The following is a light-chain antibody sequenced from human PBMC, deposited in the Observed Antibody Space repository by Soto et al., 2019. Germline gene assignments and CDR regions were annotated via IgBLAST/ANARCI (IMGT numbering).Light chain of an antibody. CDR3: CSHAGSYTYV. J-gene: IGLJ1*01. CDR2: DVT. Sequence: QSVLTQPRSVSGSPGQSLTISCTGTSSDVGGYNYVSWYQQHPGKVPKLMIYDVTKRPSGVPDRFSGSKSGNTASLTISRLQAEDEADYYCCSHAGSYTYVFGTGTKLTVL. V-gene: IGLV2-11*01. CDR1: SSDVGGYNY.